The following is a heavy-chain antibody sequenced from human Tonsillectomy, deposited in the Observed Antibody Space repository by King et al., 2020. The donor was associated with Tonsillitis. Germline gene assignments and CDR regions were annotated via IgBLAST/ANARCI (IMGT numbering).Heavy chain of an antibody. Sequence: VQLVESGGGLVQPGGSLRLSCAASGFTFSNYFMHWVRQAPGKGLVWVSRINSDGSSTSYAGSVKGRFTISRDNAKNTLFLQMNSLRAEDTAVYYCARGNHYGMDVWGQGTTVTVPS. CDR2: INSDGSST. CDR1: GFTFSNYF. CDR3: ARGNHYGMDV. V-gene: IGHV3-74*01. D-gene: IGHD1-14*01. J-gene: IGHJ6*02.